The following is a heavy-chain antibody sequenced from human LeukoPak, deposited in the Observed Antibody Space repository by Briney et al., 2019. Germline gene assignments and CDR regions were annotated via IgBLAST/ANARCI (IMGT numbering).Heavy chain of an antibody. Sequence: GGSLRLSCAASGFTFSTYRMNWVRQAPGKGLEWVSYISSDSTTIYYADSVKGRFTISRDNAKNSLYLQMNSLRAEDTAVYYCARGPVPTGFDYWGQGTLVTVSS. J-gene: IGHJ4*02. CDR2: ISSDSTTI. CDR1: GFTFSTYR. V-gene: IGHV3-48*04. D-gene: IGHD1-1*01. CDR3: ARGPVPTGFDY.